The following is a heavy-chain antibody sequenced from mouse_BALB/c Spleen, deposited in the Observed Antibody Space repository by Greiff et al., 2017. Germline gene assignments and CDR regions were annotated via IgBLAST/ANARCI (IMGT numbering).Heavy chain of an antibody. CDR1: GYTFTSYY. CDR2: INPSNGGT. V-gene: IGHV1S81*02. Sequence: QVQLQQSGAELVKPGASVKLSCKASGYTFTSYYMSWVKQRPGQGLEWIGEINPSNGGTNFNEKFKSKATLTVDKSSSTAYMQLSSLTSEDSAVYYCTRPNWGAMDYWGQGTSVTVSS. CDR3: TRPNWGAMDY. J-gene: IGHJ4*01. D-gene: IGHD4-1*01.